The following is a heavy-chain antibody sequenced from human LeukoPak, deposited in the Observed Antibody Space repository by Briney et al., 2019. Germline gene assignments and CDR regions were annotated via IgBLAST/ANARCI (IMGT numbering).Heavy chain of an antibody. V-gene: IGHV1-18*01. J-gene: IGHJ3*02. D-gene: IGHD6-19*01. Sequence: ASVKVSCKASGYTFTSYGISWVRQAPGQGLEWMGWISAYNGNTNYAQKFQGRVTMTRDTSISTAYMELSRLRSDDTAVYYCAKVMGSGQWLVEREDFDIWGQGTMVTVSS. CDR3: AKVMGSGQWLVEREDFDI. CDR2: ISAYNGNT. CDR1: GYTFTSYG.